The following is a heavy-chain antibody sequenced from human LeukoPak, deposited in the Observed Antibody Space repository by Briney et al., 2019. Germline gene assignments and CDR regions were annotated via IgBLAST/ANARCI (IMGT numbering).Heavy chain of an antibody. J-gene: IGHJ3*02. CDR2: IYYSGST. D-gene: IGHD5-24*01. V-gene: IGHV4-39*07. Sequence: PSETLSLTCTVSGGSISSSSYYWGWIRQPPGKGLEWIGSIYYSGSTYYNPSLKSRVTISVDTSKNQFSLKLSSVTAADTAVYYCARDNRRPDGYMVRDAFDIWGQGTMVTVSS. CDR1: GGSISSSSYY. CDR3: ARDNRRPDGYMVRDAFDI.